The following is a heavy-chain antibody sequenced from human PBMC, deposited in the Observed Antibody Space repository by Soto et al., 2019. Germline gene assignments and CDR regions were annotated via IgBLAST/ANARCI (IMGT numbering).Heavy chain of an antibody. CDR2: ISGSGGST. CDR1: GFTFSSYA. CDR3: AKDAASAGPSYLFDP. J-gene: IGHJ5*02. V-gene: IGHV3-23*01. D-gene: IGHD6-13*01. Sequence: GGSLRLSCAASGFTFSSYAMSWVRQAPGKGLEWVSVISGSGGSTNYADSVKGRSTISRDNSKNTLYLQMNSLRAEDTAVYYGAKDAASAGPSYLFDPWGQGTLVTVSS.